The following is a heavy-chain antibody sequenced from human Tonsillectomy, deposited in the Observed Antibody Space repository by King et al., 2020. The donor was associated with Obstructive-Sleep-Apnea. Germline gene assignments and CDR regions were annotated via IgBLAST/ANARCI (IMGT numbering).Heavy chain of an antibody. Sequence: VQLVESGGGVVQPGRSLRLSCAASGFTFSSYGMHWVRQAPGKGLEWVAVIWYDGSNKYYADSVKGRFTISRDNSKNTLYLQMNSLRAEDTAVYYCAREAGYSSRTPDYWGQGTLVTVSS. D-gene: IGHD6-13*01. CDR3: AREAGYSSRTPDY. V-gene: IGHV3-33*01. CDR2: IWYDGSNK. CDR1: GFTFSSYG. J-gene: IGHJ4*02.